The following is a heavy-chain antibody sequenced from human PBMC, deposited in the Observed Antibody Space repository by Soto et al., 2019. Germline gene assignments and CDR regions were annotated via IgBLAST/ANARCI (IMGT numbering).Heavy chain of an antibody. CDR3: ARLNGHCVSTNCHGYYGMDV. CDR2: IYSSENT. D-gene: IGHD2-2*03. V-gene: IGHV4-39*02. J-gene: IGHJ6*02. Sequence: SSQTLSLTCTVSGGSVSTNSYSWGWIRQSPGKGLEWIGTIYSSENTYYNPSLLRRVTISVDTSKNDFSLRLSSVTAADAAVCYCARLNGHCVSTNCHGYYGMDVWGQGTTVTVSS. CDR1: GGSVSTNSYS.